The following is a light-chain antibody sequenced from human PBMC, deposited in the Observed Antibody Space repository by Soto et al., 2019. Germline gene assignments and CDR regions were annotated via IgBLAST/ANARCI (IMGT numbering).Light chain of an antibody. V-gene: IGKV3-15*01. J-gene: IGKJ1*01. Sequence: ILMTQSPATVSVSPGESATLSCRASQNIYYNVAWYQHRPGQAPRLLIYRASTRAPGVPARFSGSGSGTEFTLPISRLHPEDFTVYSCLQYHNLWAFGQGTKVAIK. CDR1: QNIYYN. CDR3: LQYHNLWA. CDR2: RAS.